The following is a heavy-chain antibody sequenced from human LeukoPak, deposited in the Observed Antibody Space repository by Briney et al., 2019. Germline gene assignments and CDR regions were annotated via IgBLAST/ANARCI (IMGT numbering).Heavy chain of an antibody. J-gene: IGHJ4*02. D-gene: IGHD6-13*01. CDR2: IYNSGST. Sequence: KPSETLSLTCTVSGGSISSGGYYWSWIRQHPGKGLDWIGYIYNSGSTYYNPSLRSRVTISLDTSKNQFSLKLSSVTAADTAVFYCARGKAAAGFFNVIFDYWDQGTLAPVSS. V-gene: IGHV4-31*03. CDR1: GGSISSGGYY. CDR3: ARGKAAAGFFNVIFDY.